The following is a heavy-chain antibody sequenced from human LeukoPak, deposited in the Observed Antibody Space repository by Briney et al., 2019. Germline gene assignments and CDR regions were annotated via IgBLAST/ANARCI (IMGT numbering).Heavy chain of an antibody. J-gene: IGHJ6*02. Sequence: ASXKXSCKASGYTFTDYYMHWVRQAPGQGLEWVGSFNPYSGASKYAQKLQGRVTMTGDTSISTAYLQLGRVIGDDTAVYYCAKNGDYGYAMDVWGQGTTVTVSS. V-gene: IGHV1-2*02. D-gene: IGHD4-17*01. CDR1: GYTFTDYY. CDR2: FNPYSGAS. CDR3: AKNGDYGYAMDV.